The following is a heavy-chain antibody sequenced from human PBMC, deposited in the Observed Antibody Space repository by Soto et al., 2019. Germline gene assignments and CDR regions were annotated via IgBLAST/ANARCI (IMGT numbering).Heavy chain of an antibody. Sequence: QVQLVQSGTEVKKPGSSVKVSCKASGGTFSRHAVNWVRQAPGQGLEWMGAILPIVDATNDAQKFQDRVTITADESTGTVYMEPRSLRSEDTAVYFCAGAPTNDDGDHAAFDIWGQGTLVIVSS. J-gene: IGHJ3*02. CDR3: AGAPTNDDGDHAAFDI. D-gene: IGHD4-17*01. CDR1: GGTFSRHA. V-gene: IGHV1-69*12. CDR2: ILPIVDAT.